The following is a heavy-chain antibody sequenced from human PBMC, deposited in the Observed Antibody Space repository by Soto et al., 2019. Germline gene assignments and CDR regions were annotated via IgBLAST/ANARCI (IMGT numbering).Heavy chain of an antibody. V-gene: IGHV5-10-1*01. Sequence: PGESLKISCKGSGYSFTSYWISWVRQMPGKGLEWMGRIDPSDSYTNYSQSFQRHVTISADKSISTAYLQWSSLKASDTAMYYCARQYGSGNMWGDYFAYWCQGTLVTVSS. CDR3: ARQYGSGNMWGDYFAY. CDR2: IDPSDSYT. CDR1: GYSFTSYW. D-gene: IGHD3-10*01. J-gene: IGHJ4*02.